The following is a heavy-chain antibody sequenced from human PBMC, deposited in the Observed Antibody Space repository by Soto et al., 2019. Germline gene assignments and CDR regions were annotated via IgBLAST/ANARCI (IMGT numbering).Heavy chain of an antibody. V-gene: IGHV3-9*01. Sequence: EVHLVESGGGLVQPGRSLRLSCTASGFTFDDYAMHWVRQVPGKGLEWVSSISWNSGNIVYADSVKGRFTSSRDSANNPLYLQMSSLRTEDTALYYCAKGAVTSIFGSFDYWGQGNLVTVSS. D-gene: IGHD3-3*01. CDR1: GFTFDDYA. CDR2: ISWNSGNI. J-gene: IGHJ4*02. CDR3: AKGAVTSIFGSFDY.